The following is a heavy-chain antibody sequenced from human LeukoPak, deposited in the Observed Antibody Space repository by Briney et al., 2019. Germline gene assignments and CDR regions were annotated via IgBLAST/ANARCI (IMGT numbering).Heavy chain of an antibody. CDR1: GFTFSSYE. CDR2: ISSSGSTI. CDR3: ARDRYCGSATCSSDY. V-gene: IGHV3-48*03. Sequence: GGSLRLSCAASGFTFSSYEMNWVRRAPGKGLEWVSYISSSGSTIYYADSVKGRFTISRDNAKNSLYLQMNSLRAEDTAVYYCARDRYCGSATCSSDYWGQGTLVTVSS. J-gene: IGHJ4*02. D-gene: IGHD2-2*01.